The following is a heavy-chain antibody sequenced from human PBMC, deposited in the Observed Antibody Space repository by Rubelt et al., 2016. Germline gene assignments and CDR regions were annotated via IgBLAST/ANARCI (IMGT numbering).Heavy chain of an antibody. D-gene: IGHD1-26*01. J-gene: IGHJ6*01. CDR2: SRNRANSYTT. CDR1: GFTFSDYY. V-gene: IGHV3-72*01. CDR3: VRGLLGSTFTFYG. Sequence: EVQLVESWGGLVKPGGSLRLSCVVSGFTFSDYYMDWVRQAPGKGLEWVCRSRNRANSYTTEYAASVKGRFTISRDESKNSLYLQINSLKTEDTAVYYCVRGLLGSTFTFYG.